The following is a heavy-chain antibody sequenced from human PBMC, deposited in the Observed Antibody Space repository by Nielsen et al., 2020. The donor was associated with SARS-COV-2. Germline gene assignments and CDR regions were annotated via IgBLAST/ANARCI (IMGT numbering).Heavy chain of an antibody. V-gene: IGHV3-21*01. J-gene: IGHJ4*02. D-gene: IGHD6-13*01. CDR2: ISSSSSYI. CDR1: GFTFSSYS. CDR3: ARDLYSSSWTHNY. Sequence: GGSLRLSCAASGFTFSSYSMNWVRQAPGKGLEWVSSISSSSSYIYYADSVKGRFTISRDNAKNSLYLQMNSLRAEDTAMYYCARDLYSSSWTHNYWGQGTLVTVSS.